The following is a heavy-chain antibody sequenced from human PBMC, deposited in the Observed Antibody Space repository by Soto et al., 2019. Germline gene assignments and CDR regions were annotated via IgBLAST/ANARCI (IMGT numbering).Heavy chain of an antibody. CDR1: GYTFTSYA. J-gene: IGHJ6*03. Sequence: QVQLVQSGAEVKKPGASVKVSCKASGYTFTSYAMHWVRQAPGQRLEWMGWINAGNGNTKYSQKFQGRVTITRDTSESTAYMELSSLRSEDTAVYYCARDGYVRYCSGGSCYGGYYYYYMDVWGKGTTVTVSS. D-gene: IGHD2-15*01. CDR3: ARDGYVRYCSGGSCYGGYYYYYMDV. V-gene: IGHV1-3*01. CDR2: INAGNGNT.